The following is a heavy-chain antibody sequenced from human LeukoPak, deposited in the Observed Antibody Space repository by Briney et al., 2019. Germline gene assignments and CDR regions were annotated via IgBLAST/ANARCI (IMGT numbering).Heavy chain of an antibody. CDR2: IYPGDSDT. CDR1: GCRFTSYW. D-gene: IGHD6-6*01. V-gene: IGHV5-51*01. Sequence: GESLQISCQGSGCRFTSYWIGWVRQMPGKGLEWMGIIYPGDSDTRYSPSFQGQVTISADKSISTAYLQWSSLKASDTAMYYCARQEDSSSSADYWGQGTLVTVSS. J-gene: IGHJ4*02. CDR3: ARQEDSSSSADY.